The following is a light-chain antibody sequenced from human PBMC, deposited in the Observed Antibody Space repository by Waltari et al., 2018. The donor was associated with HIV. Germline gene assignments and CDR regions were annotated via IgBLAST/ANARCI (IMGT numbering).Light chain of an antibody. CDR2: SDN. CDR1: SSNIGSKT. CDR3: AAWDDSRSGVV. Sequence: QSVLTQPPSASGTPGQRVTISCSGSSSNIGSKTVNWYQQLPGTAPKLLIYSDNPRPSVGPDRCSGAKSDTAACLAISGLESEDEADYSCAAWDDSRSGVVFGGGTRLTVL. J-gene: IGLJ2*01. V-gene: IGLV1-44*01.